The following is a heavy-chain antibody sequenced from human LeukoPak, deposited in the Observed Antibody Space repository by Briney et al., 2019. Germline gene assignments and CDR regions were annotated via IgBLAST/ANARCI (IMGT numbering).Heavy chain of an antibody. CDR3: ARGAPSGCYSLFHNWFDP. V-gene: IGHV4-59*01. CDR2: IYYSGST. CDR1: GGSISSYY. D-gene: IGHD3-22*01. Sequence: SETLSLTCTVSGGSISSYYWSWIRQPPGKGLEWIGYIYYSGSTNYNPSLKSRVTISVDTSKNQFSLKLSSVTAADTAVYYCARGAPSGCYSLFHNWFDPWGQGTLVTVSS. J-gene: IGHJ5*02.